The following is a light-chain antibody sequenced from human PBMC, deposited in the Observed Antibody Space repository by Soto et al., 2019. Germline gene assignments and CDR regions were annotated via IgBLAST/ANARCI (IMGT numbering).Light chain of an antibody. CDR1: SSDIGAYNY. CDR3: SSFATSYFYV. Sequence: QSVLTQPASVSGSPGQSITISCTGTSSDIGAYNYVSWYQQHPGKAPKLIIYGVIHRPSGVSTRFSASKSAYTASLTISGLQAEDEADYYCSSFATSYFYVFGPGTKVTVL. V-gene: IGLV2-14*01. CDR2: GVI. J-gene: IGLJ1*01.